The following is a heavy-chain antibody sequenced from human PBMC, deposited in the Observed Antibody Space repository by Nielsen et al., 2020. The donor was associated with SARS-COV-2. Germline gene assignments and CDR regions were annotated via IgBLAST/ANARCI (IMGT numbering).Heavy chain of an antibody. CDR1: GFSFRTSW. V-gene: IGHV3-7*05. D-gene: IGHD1-1*01. Sequence: GESLKISCAASGFSFRTSWMNWVRQGPGKRLEWVANIHPDGSVKRHVDSVMGRFTISRDNARDSLYLQINNLRAEDTAIYYCLQGGASWGQGTLVTVSS. CDR2: IHPDGSVK. J-gene: IGHJ5*02. CDR3: LQGGAS.